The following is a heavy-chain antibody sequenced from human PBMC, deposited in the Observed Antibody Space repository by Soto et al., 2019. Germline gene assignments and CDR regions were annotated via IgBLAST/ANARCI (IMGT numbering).Heavy chain of an antibody. V-gene: IGHV4-34*01. CDR2: INHSGST. Sequence: PSETLSLTCAVYGGSFSGYYWGWIRQPPGKGLEWIGEINHSGSTNYNPSLKSRVTISVDTSKNQFSLKLSSVTAADTAVYYCARCVCWHSAWASHYYGMDVWGQGTTVTVSS. J-gene: IGHJ6*02. CDR1: GGSFSGYY. CDR3: ARCVCWHSAWASHYYGMDV. D-gene: IGHD2-21*01.